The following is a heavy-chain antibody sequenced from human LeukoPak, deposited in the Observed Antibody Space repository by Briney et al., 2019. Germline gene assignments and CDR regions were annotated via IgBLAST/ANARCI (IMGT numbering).Heavy chain of an antibody. V-gene: IGHV4-59*12. Sequence: PSETLSLTCTVSGGSISSYYWSWIRQPPGKGLEWIGYIYYSGSTNYNPSLKSRVTISVDTSKNQFSLKLSSVTAADTAVYYCARGIYYGDLYYYYSYMDVWGKGTTVTVSS. D-gene: IGHD4-17*01. CDR1: GGSISSYY. CDR2: IYYSGST. CDR3: ARGIYYGDLYYYYSYMDV. J-gene: IGHJ6*03.